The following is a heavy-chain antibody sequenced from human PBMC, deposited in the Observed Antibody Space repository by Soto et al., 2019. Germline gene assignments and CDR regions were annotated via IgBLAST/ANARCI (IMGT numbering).Heavy chain of an antibody. CDR2: ISSSSSTI. Sequence: GGSLRLSCAASGFTFSSYSMNWVRQAPGKGLEWVSYISSSSSTIYYADSVKGRFTISRDNAKNSLYLQMNSLRAEDTAVYYCARELDYRGFDYWGQGTLVTVSS. CDR3: ARELDYRGFDY. V-gene: IGHV3-48*01. CDR1: GFTFSSYS. J-gene: IGHJ4*02. D-gene: IGHD4-17*01.